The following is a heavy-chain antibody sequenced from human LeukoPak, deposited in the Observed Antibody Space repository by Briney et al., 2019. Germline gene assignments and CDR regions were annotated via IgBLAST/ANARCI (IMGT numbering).Heavy chain of an antibody. V-gene: IGHV3-23*01. D-gene: IGHD6-19*01. Sequence: PGGSLRLSCAASGFTFSSYATSWVRQAPGKGLEWVSAISGSGGSTYYADSVKGRFTISRDNSKNTLYLQMNSLRAEDTAVYYCAKDRGYSSGWYPFDYWGQGTLVTVSS. J-gene: IGHJ4*02. CDR2: ISGSGGST. CDR3: AKDRGYSSGWYPFDY. CDR1: GFTFSSYA.